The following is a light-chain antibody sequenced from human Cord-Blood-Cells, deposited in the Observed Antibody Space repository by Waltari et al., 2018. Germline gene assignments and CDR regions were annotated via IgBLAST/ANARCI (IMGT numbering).Light chain of an antibody. CDR2: DVS. CDR1: SSDVGGYNY. V-gene: IGLV2-14*01. Sequence: QSALTQPASVSGSPGQSITISCTGTSSDVGGYNYVSWYQQHPDKAPKLMIYDVSNRPAGVAKRFSGSKSGNTASLTISGRQAEDEADYYCSSYTSSSHAVFGGGTQLTVL. CDR3: SSYTSSSHAV. J-gene: IGLJ7*01.